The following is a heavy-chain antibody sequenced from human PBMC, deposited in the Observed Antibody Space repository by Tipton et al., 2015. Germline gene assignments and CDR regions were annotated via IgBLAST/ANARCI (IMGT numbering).Heavy chain of an antibody. Sequence: LRLSCTVSGGSISSEYWSWIRQPPGKGLGWIGYAFYTGSTYYNPSLERRVTISVDTFENQFSLKLSSVTAADTAVYYCARDRPGASYFDYWGQGTLVTVSS. V-gene: IGHV4-59*01. CDR2: AFYTGST. J-gene: IGHJ4*02. CDR1: GGSISSEY. CDR3: ARDRPGASYFDY. D-gene: IGHD7-27*01.